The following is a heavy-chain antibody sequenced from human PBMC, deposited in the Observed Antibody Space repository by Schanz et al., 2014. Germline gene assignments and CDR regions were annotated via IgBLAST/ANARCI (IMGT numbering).Heavy chain of an antibody. V-gene: IGHV3-53*01. Sequence: EVQLVESGGGLIQPGGSLRLSCAVSGFSVSTNYMSWVRQAPGKGLEWVSSIYINSGSTNYADSVKGRFIISRDSSKNTLFLQMNSLRAEDTAVYFCARDEGRDGYNLAXDVWGQGTLXTVSS. CDR1: GFSVSTNY. CDR3: ARDEGRDGYNLAXDV. CDR2: IYINSGST. J-gene: IGHJ3*01. D-gene: IGHD5-12*01.